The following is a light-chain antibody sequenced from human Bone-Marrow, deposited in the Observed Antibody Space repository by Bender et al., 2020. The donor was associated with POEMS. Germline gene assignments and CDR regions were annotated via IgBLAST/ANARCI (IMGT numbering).Light chain of an antibody. CDR3: CSYAGSMRL. J-gene: IGLJ2*01. Sequence: QSALTQPAAVSGSPGQSITISCTGTNTDVGGYNYVSWYQQHPGKAPKLLIFEVDNRPSGVSVRFSGSRSGTTASLTISGLQAEDEADYYCCSYAGSMRLFGGGTKLTVL. CDR2: EVD. CDR1: NTDVGGYNY. V-gene: IGLV2-23*02.